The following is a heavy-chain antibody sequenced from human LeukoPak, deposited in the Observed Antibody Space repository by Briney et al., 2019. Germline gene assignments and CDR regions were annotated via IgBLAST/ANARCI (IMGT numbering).Heavy chain of an antibody. CDR2: NKSKTDGGTT. V-gene: IGHV3-15*01. Sequence: NKSKTDGGTTDYDATMNGRLTISRDDSKNTLDLQMNSLKTEDTAVYYCTTNVSSYYDSSGYYHTPHYFDYWGQGTLVTVSS. J-gene: IGHJ4*02. CDR3: TTNVSSYYDSSGYYHTPHYFDY. D-gene: IGHD3-22*01.